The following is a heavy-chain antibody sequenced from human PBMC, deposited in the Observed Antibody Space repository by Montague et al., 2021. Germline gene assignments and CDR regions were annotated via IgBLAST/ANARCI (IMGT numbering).Heavy chain of an antibody. CDR1: GFSFSSYW. Sequence: SLRLSCAASGFSFSSYWMHWVRQAPGKGLLWVSRITLDGSSTTFADSVKGRFTTSRDNAKATLYLQMNSLRVVDTAVYYCARNLASAAPGAFDIWGQGTMVTVSS. J-gene: IGHJ3*02. CDR3: ARNLASAAPGAFDI. CDR2: ITLDGSST. V-gene: IGHV3-74*01. D-gene: IGHD6-13*01.